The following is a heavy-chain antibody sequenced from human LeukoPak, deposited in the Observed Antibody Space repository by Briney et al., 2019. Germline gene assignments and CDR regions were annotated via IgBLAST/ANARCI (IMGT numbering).Heavy chain of an antibody. D-gene: IGHD2-21*02. V-gene: IGHV3-30*18. CDR3: AKGSELVVVTATLDY. CDR2: ISYDGSNK. J-gene: IGHJ4*02. Sequence: PGRSLRLSCAASGFTFSSYGMHWVRQAPGKGLEWVAVISYDGSNKYYADSVKGRFTISRDNSKNTLYLQINSLRAEDTAVYYCAKGSELVVVTATLDYWGQGTLVTVSS. CDR1: GFTFSSYG.